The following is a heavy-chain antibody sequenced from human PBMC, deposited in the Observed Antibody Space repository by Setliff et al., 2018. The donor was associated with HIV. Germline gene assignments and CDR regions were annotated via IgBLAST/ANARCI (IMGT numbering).Heavy chain of an antibody. D-gene: IGHD3-22*01. V-gene: IGHV4-59*01. CDR2: TFDNGNT. CDR1: GGSISFYY. Sequence: SETLSLTCSISGGSISFYYWNWLRQTPGKGLEWIAYTFDNGNTHYNPSLESRVTLSLDTSRNLFSLRLASVTAADTAVYYCARDPGDYDRKLDHWGQGALVTVSS. CDR3: ARDPGDYDRKLDH. J-gene: IGHJ5*02.